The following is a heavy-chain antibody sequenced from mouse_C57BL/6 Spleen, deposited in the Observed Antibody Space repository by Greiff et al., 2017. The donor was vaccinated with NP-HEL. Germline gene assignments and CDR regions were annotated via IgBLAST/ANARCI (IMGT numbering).Heavy chain of an antibody. Sequence: EVKLVESGGGLVKPGGSLKLSCAASGFTFSSYAMSWVRQTPEKRLEWVATISDGGSYTYYPDNVKGRFTITRDKAKNNLYLQMSQLKSEDTAMYDCAREGYYGSEYYFDDWGQGTTLTVSS. V-gene: IGHV5-4*01. CDR3: AREGYYGSEYYFDD. J-gene: IGHJ2*01. D-gene: IGHD1-1*01. CDR1: GFTFSSYA. CDR2: ISDGGSYT.